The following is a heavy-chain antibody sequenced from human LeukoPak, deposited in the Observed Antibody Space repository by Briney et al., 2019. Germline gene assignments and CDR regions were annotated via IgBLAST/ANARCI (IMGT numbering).Heavy chain of an antibody. J-gene: IGHJ4*02. CDR2: ILSDGSKE. V-gene: IGHV3-30*02. D-gene: IGHD6-19*01. Sequence: GGSLRLSCAASGFTFSSYGMHWVRQAPGKGLEWVAVILSDGSKEFYTDSVKGRFTISRDNSKNTLYLQMNSLRAEDTAVYYCAKSRRDSSGFNYFDYWGQGTLVTVSS. CDR3: AKSRRDSSGFNYFDY. CDR1: GFTFSSYG.